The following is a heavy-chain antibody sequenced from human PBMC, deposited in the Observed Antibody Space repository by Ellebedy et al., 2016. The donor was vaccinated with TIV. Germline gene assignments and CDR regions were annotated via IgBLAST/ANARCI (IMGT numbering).Heavy chain of an antibody. J-gene: IGHJ4*02. V-gene: IGHV1-24*01. Sequence: ASVKVSCXVSGHTLSEFSMHWVRQAPGKGLEWMGSSDPQDGETIYAQKFQGRIIMTDDTSTDTAYMELNSLTSEDTAVYYCTTEVTDIAMILWGKYDYWGQGTLVTVSS. CDR3: TTEVTDIAMILWGKYDY. D-gene: IGHD5-18*01. CDR2: SDPQDGET. CDR1: GHTLSEFS.